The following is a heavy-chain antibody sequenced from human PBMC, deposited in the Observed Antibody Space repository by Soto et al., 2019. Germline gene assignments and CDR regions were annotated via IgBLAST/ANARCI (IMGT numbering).Heavy chain of an antibody. CDR2: IYPSGNT. CDR1: GGSISSSGYF. J-gene: IGHJ5*02. Sequence: QLQLQESGPGLVKPSETLSLTCNVSGGSISSSGYFWGWIRQPPGKGLEWMGSIYPSGNTYYNPSLKSRVTISVDTSKNQFSLRLSSVTAADTAVYYCARHSPVYNWNNEIDPWGQGTLVTVSA. D-gene: IGHD1-20*01. CDR3: ARHSPVYNWNNEIDP. V-gene: IGHV4-39*01.